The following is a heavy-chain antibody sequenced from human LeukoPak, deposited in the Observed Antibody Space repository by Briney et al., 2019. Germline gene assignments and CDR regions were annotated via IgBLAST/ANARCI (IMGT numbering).Heavy chain of an antibody. CDR3: AKVETKSAAVDY. V-gene: IGHV3-23*01. J-gene: IGHJ4*02. CDR1: GFTFSSYA. D-gene: IGHD6-13*01. CDR2: ISGRGGST. Sequence: PGGSLRLSCAASGFTFSSYAMSWVRQAPGKGLEWVSAISGRGGSTYYADPAKGRFTISRDNSKNTLYLQMNSLRAEDMAVYYCAKVETKSAAVDYWGQGTLVTVSS.